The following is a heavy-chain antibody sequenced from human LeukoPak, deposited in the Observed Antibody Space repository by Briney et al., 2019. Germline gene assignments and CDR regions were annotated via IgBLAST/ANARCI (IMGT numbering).Heavy chain of an antibody. D-gene: IGHD6-25*01. CDR2: IKEDGGKK. CDR3: ARTGRLFDY. J-gene: IGHJ4*02. CDR1: GFTFSTYW. V-gene: IGHV3-7*05. Sequence: PGGSLILSCAASGFTFSTYWMSWVRQAPGKGLEWVANIKEDGGKKYYVDSVEGRFTISRDNAKNSVYLQMNSLRDEDTAVYYCARTGRLFDYWGQGTLVTVSS.